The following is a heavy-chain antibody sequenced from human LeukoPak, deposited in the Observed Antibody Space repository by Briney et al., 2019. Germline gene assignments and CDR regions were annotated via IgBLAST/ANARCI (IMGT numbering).Heavy chain of an antibody. CDR1: GFTFSNYG. CDR3: ARSRLDV. J-gene: IGHJ6*02. Sequence: GGSLRLSCAASGFTFSNYGMSWVRQAPGKGLEWVSLISASGGTTYYADSVKGRFTVSRDNAKNSMYLQMNSLRDEDTAVYHCARSRLDVWGQGTTVTVSS. CDR2: ISASGGTT. V-gene: IGHV3-23*01.